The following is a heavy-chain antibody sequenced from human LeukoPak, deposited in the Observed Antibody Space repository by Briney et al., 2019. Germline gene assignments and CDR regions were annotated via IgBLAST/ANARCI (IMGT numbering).Heavy chain of an antibody. CDR3: ARDSDYYDSSGYYIFDY. J-gene: IGHJ4*02. D-gene: IGHD3-22*01. CDR2: ISSSGSTI. CDR1: GFTFSDYY. Sequence: GGSLRLSCAASGFTFSDYYMSWLRQAPGKGLEWVSYISSSGSTIYYADSVKGRFTISRDNAKNSLYLQMNSLRAEDTAVYYCARDSDYYDSSGYYIFDYWGQGTLVTVSS. V-gene: IGHV3-11*01.